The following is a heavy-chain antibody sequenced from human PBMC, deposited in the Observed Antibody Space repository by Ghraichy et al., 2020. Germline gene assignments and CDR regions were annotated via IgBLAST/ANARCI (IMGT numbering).Heavy chain of an antibody. CDR1: GFTFDSYG. CDR3: AKERRVIPSGAIDY. Sequence: SCAGSGFTFDSYGMNWVRQAPGKGLEWVSGITGSGGSTYHADSVKGRFTISRDNSNKTVVLQMNNLRPDDTAVYYCAKERRVIPSGAIDYWGQGTLVTVSS. V-gene: IGHV3-23*01. D-gene: IGHD2-2*01. CDR2: ITGSGGST. J-gene: IGHJ4*02.